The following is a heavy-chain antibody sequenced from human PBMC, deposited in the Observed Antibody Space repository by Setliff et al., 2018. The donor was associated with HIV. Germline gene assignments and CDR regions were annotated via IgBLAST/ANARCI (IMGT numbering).Heavy chain of an antibody. Sequence: ASVKVSCKASGYTFTDYYIHWVRQAPGQGLEWMGWIKPDSGGTNFEQKFQGRVTMTRDTSISTTHMELTNLKSDDTAVYFCARGRRTAPGSFYHFYYMGVLGEGTTVTVSS. D-gene: IGHD6-13*01. CDR3: ARGRRTAPGSFYHFYYMGV. J-gene: IGHJ6*03. CDR2: IKPDSGGT. V-gene: IGHV1-2*02. CDR1: GYTFTDYY.